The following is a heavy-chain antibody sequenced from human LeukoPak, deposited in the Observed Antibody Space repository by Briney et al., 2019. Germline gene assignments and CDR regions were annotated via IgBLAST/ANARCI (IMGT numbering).Heavy chain of an antibody. CDR2: INHSGST. Sequence: PSETLSLTCAVYGGSFSGYYLSWIRQPPGKGLEWIGEINHSGSTNYNPSLKSRVTISVDTSKNQFSLKLSSVTAADTAVYYCARGRKAYYGSGTLVGYWGQGTLVTVSS. J-gene: IGHJ4*02. CDR1: GGSFSGYY. V-gene: IGHV4-34*01. CDR3: ARGRKAYYGSGTLVGY. D-gene: IGHD3-10*01.